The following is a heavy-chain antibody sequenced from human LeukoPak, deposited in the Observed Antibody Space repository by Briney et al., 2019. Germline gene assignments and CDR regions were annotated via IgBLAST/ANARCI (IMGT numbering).Heavy chain of an antibody. CDR2: IYYSGST. CDR1: GGSISSSSYY. Sequence: SETLSLTCTVSGGSISSSSYYWGWLRQPPGKGLEWIGSIYYSGSTYYNPSLKSRVTISVDTSKNQFSLKLSSVTAADTAVYYCARQGDSTTYWGQGTLVTVSS. CDR3: ARQGDSTTY. J-gene: IGHJ4*02. D-gene: IGHD2/OR15-2a*01. V-gene: IGHV4-39*01.